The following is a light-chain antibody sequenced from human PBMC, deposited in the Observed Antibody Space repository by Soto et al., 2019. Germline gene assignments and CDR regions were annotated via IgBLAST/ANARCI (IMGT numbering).Light chain of an antibody. V-gene: IGKV3-15*01. CDR1: QSVSSN. CDR3: QQYNTLPT. CDR2: GAS. Sequence: EIVMTQSPATLSVSPGERATLSCRASQSVSSNLAWYQQKPGQAPRLLIYGASTRATGIPARFSGSGSGTEFTHTISSLQSEDYPVYYCQQYNTLPTFGQGTKWEI. J-gene: IGKJ1*01.